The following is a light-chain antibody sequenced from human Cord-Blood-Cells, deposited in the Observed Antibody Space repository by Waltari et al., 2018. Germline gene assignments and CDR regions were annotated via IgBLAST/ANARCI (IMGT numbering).Light chain of an antibody. CDR2: YKSDSDK. J-gene: IGLJ2*01. CDR3: MIWHSSAVV. V-gene: IGLV5-45*01. CDR1: SGINVGTYR. Sequence: QAVLAQPASLSASPGASASLTCTLRSGINVGTYRIYWYQQKPGSPSQYLLGYKSDSDKQQGSGVPSRFSGSKEASANAGILLISGLQSEDEAGYYCMIWHSSAVVFDGGTKLTVL.